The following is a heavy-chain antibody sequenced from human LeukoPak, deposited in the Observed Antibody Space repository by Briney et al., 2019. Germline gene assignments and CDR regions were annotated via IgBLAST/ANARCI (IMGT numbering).Heavy chain of an antibody. CDR3: ALAPNSNWFDF. Sequence: SETLSLTCTVSGDSTSNFYWNWIRQSPGKGLEWNGNIHYSGSSVYNPSLKSRGTISIDTSRRQFFLKLASVTAADTAVYFCALAPNSNWFDFWGPGTLVTVSS. D-gene: IGHD2-8*01. J-gene: IGHJ5*01. CDR2: IHYSGSS. CDR1: GDSTSNFY. V-gene: IGHV4-59*03.